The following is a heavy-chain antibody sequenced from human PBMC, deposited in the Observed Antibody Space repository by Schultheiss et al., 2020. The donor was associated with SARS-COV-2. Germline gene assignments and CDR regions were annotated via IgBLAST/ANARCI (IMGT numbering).Heavy chain of an antibody. V-gene: IGHV3-23*01. D-gene: IGHD2-15*01. CDR1: GFTFSSYA. Sequence: SCAASGFTFSSYAMSWVRQAPGKGLEWVSAISGRGGSTYYADSVKGRFTISRDNSKNTLYLQMNSLRAEDTAVYYCARDVVRWPDRSDAFDIWGQGTMVTVSS. CDR2: ISGRGGST. J-gene: IGHJ3*02. CDR3: ARDVVRWPDRSDAFDI.